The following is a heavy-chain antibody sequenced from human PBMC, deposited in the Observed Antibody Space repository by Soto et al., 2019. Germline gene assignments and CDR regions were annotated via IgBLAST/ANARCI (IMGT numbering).Heavy chain of an antibody. CDR1: GFTFSRYG. J-gene: IGHJ5*01. CDR3: ARDPSEGRVGNWFES. D-gene: IGHD2-2*01. Sequence: EVQLVESGGGLVKPGGSLRLSCAASGFTFSRYGMNWLRQAPGNGLEWVASISSTTSYVYYADSVKGRFSTSRDNAKNILYLEMYALRTEDTAVYYCARDPSEGRVGNWFESWGQGTLVTVSS. CDR2: ISSTTSYV. V-gene: IGHV3-21*06.